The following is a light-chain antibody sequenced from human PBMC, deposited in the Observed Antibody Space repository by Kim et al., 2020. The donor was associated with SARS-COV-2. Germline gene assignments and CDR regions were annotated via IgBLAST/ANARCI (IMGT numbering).Light chain of an antibody. J-gene: IGLJ2*01. CDR2: QDS. CDR3: QAWDSSIVV. Sequence: SYELTQPPSVSVSPGQTASITCSGDKLGDKYACXYQQKPGQSPVLVIYQDSKRPSGIPERFSGSNSGNTATLTISGTQAMDEDDYYCQAWDSSIVVFGGG. V-gene: IGLV3-1*01. CDR1: KLGDKY.